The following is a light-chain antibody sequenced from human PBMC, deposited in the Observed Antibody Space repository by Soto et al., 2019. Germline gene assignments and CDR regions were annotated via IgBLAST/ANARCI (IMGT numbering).Light chain of an antibody. V-gene: IGLV2-14*01. J-gene: IGLJ3*02. Sequence: QSALTQPASVSGSPGQSITISCTGTRSDVGGYNSVCWHQQHPGKAPKLIIYEVSNRPSGVSDRFSASKSGNTASLTISGLLADDEADYYCSSFTTTNTWGFGGGTKVTVI. CDR1: RSDVGGYNS. CDR2: EVS. CDR3: SSFTTTNTWG.